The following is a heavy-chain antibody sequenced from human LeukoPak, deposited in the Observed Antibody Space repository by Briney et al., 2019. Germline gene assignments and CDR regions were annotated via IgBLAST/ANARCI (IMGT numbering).Heavy chain of an antibody. CDR1: GGSFSGYS. D-gene: IGHD2-8*02. CDR3: ARDRPVSGANWFNP. CDR2: INHSGGT. V-gene: IGHV4-34*01. J-gene: IGHJ5*02. Sequence: SETLSLTCAIYGGSFSGYSWSWIRQPPGKGLEWIGEINHSGGTNYNPSLKSRVTISVDTSKNQFSLKLSSVTAADTAVYYCARDRPVSGANWFNPWGQGALVTVSS.